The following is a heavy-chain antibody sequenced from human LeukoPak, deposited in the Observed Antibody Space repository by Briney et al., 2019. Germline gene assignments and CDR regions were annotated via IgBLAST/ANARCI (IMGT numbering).Heavy chain of an antibody. Sequence: SETLSLTCTVSGGSISSYYWSWIRQPPGKGLEWIGYISYIGSTSYNPSLKSRVTISVDTSKNQFSLKLSSVTAADTAVYYCARDRGSRFDPWGQGTLVTVSS. CDR1: GGSISSYY. V-gene: IGHV4-59*12. CDR2: ISYIGST. J-gene: IGHJ5*02. CDR3: ARDRGSRFDP. D-gene: IGHD2-15*01.